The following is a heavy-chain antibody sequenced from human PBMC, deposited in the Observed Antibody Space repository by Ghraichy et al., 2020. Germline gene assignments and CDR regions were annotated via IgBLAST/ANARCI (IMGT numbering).Heavy chain of an antibody. Sequence: LSLTCTVSGDSINRGGYYWTWIRQFPGKGLEWIGNIYYSGSTNYNPSLESRIIMSIDTSKNNFSLKLTSVTTADTAVYFCHGMDVWGQGTTVTVSS. CDR3: HGMDV. J-gene: IGHJ6*02. CDR1: GDSINRGGYY. V-gene: IGHV4-31*03. CDR2: IYYSGST.